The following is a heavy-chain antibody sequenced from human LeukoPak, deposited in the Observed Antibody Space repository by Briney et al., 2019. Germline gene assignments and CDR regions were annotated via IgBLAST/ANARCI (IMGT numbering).Heavy chain of an antibody. D-gene: IGHD6-6*01. CDR1: GGSFSGYY. Sequence: SETLSLTCAVYGGSFSGYYWSWIRQPPGKGLEWIGEINHSGSTNYNPSLKSRVTISVDTSKNQFSLKLSSVTAADTAVYYCARSDSWQLVREFDYWGQGTLVTVSS. J-gene: IGHJ4*02. CDR3: ARSDSWQLVREFDY. V-gene: IGHV4-34*01. CDR2: INHSGST.